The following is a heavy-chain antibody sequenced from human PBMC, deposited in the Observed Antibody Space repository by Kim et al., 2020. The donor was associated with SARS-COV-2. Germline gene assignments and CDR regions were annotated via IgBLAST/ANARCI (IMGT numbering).Heavy chain of an antibody. CDR3: AGSSVVVVAAIGRGMDV. CDR2: ISGSGGST. V-gene: IGHV3-23*01. J-gene: IGHJ6*02. CDR1: GFTFSSYA. D-gene: IGHD2-15*01. Sequence: GGSLRLSCAASGFTFSSYAMSWVRQAPGKGLEWVSAISGSGGSTYYADSVKGRFTISRDNSKNTLYLQMNSLRAEDTAVYYCAGSSVVVVAAIGRGMDVWGQGTTVTVSS.